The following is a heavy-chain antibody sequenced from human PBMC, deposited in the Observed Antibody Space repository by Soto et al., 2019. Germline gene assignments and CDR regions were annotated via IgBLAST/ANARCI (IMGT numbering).Heavy chain of an antibody. CDR1: GGSISSYY. CDR3: ARGMSTVTTDVSSYYYYYKDV. J-gene: IGHJ6*03. D-gene: IGHD4-4*01. V-gene: IGHV4-34*01. Sequence: SETLSLTCTVSGGSISSYYWSWIRQPPGKGLEWIGEINHSGSTNYNPSLKSRVTISVDTSKNQFSLKLSSVTAADTAVYYCARGMSTVTTDVSSYYYYYKDVWGKGTTVTVSS. CDR2: INHSGST.